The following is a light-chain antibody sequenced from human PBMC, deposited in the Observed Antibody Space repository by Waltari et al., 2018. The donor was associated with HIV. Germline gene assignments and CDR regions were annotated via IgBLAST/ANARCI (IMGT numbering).Light chain of an antibody. Sequence: QSALTQPPSVAGSPGRSVNLSCPGPTRAVGKYDLSSWYQHNPGQAPHLIIYDVNTRPSGVSLRFSGSKSGNTASLTISGLQAEDEANYYCCSYAGGPFVFGSGT. CDR3: CSYAGGPFV. V-gene: IGLV2-23*02. CDR2: DVN. CDR1: TRAVGKYDL. J-gene: IGLJ1*01.